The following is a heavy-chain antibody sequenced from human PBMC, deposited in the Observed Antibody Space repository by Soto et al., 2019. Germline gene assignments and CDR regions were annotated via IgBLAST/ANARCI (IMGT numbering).Heavy chain of an antibody. CDR3: GREKEDEGSSSLRVYYGVDV. CDR2: INSRADYT. D-gene: IGHD6-6*01. V-gene: IGHV3-21*06. J-gene: IGHJ6*02. CDR1: GFTLSNYR. Sequence: EVQLVESGGGPVKSGQSLRLSCVASGFTLSNYRMTWVRQGPGKGLEWVSSINSRADYTHYTESVKGRFTISRDNAKNSVFLQMNSLRAEYAAVYYCGREKEDEGSSSLRVYYGVDVWGQGTTVIVSS.